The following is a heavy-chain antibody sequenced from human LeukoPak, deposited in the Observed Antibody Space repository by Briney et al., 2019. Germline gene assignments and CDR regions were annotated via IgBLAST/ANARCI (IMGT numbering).Heavy chain of an antibody. CDR1: GFTFISSA. Sequence: ASVKVSCKASGFTFISSAVQWVRQARGQRLEWIGWIVVGSGNTNYAQKFQERVTITRDMSTSTAYMELSSLRSEDTAVYYCAAERAYCGGDCYSGAFDIWGQGTMVTVSS. V-gene: IGHV1-58*01. CDR3: AAERAYCGGDCYSGAFDI. D-gene: IGHD2-21*02. CDR2: IVVGSGNT. J-gene: IGHJ3*02.